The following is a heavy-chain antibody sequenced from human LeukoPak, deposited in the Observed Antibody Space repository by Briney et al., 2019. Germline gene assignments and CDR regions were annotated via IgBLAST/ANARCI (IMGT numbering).Heavy chain of an antibody. D-gene: IGHD6-19*01. CDR2: ISSDGSIT. Sequence: GGSLRLSCAASGFTFSSYGMHWVRQAPGKGLVWVSRISSDGSITSYADSVKGRFTISRDNAKNTLFLQMNGLRAEDTAVYYCARVSLSSGCLSNWGQGTLVTVSS. V-gene: IGHV3-74*01. CDR1: GFTFSSYG. J-gene: IGHJ4*02. CDR3: ARVSLSSGCLSN.